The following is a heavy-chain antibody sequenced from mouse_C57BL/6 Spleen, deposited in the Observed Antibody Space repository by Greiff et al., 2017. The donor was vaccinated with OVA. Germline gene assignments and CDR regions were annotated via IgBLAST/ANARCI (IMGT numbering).Heavy chain of an antibody. Sequence: EVKLQESGPVLVKPGASVKMSCKASGYTFTDYYMNWVKQSHGKSLEWIGVINPYNGGTSYNQKFKGKATLTVDKSSSTAYMELNSLTSEDSAVYYCARRGGTSTMITTGYDFDYWGQGTTLTVSS. CDR1: GYTFTDYY. D-gene: IGHD2-4*01. V-gene: IGHV1-19*01. CDR2: INPYNGGT. CDR3: ARRGGTSTMITTGYDFDY. J-gene: IGHJ2*01.